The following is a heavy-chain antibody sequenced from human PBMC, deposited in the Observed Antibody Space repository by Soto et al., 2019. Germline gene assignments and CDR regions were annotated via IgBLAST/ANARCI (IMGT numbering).Heavy chain of an antibody. V-gene: IGHV2-70*01. CDR1: GFSLSTSGVG. CDR2: IYWDDDK. CDR3: ARTKGVYCSGGSCYSVYYGMDV. J-gene: IGHJ6*02. Sequence: SGPTLVNPTQTLTLTCTFSGFSLSTSGVGVGWIRQPPGKALEWLALIYWDDDKYYSTSLKTRLTISKDTSKNQVVLTMTNMDPVDTATYYCARTKGVYCSGGSCYSVYYGMDVWGQGTTVTVS. D-gene: IGHD2-15*01.